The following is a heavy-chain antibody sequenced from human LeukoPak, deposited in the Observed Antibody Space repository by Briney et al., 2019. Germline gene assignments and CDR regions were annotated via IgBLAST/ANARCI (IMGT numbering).Heavy chain of an antibody. CDR1: GYTLTGYH. J-gene: IGHJ4*02. Sequence: ASVKVSCKASGYTLTGYHIHWVRQAPGQGLEWMGRINPYSGDTNFAQKLQGRVTMTRDTSITTAYMDLSSLTPDDTAVYFCARDQGSLTRSWYTGYWGQGTQVTVSS. V-gene: IGHV1-2*06. D-gene: IGHD6-13*01. CDR2: INPYSGDT. CDR3: ARDQGSLTRSWYTGY.